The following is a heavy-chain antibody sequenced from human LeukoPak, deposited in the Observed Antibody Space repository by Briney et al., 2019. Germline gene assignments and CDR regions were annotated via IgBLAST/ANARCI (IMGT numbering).Heavy chain of an antibody. D-gene: IGHD3-3*01. CDR2: IYYSGST. Sequence: SETLSLTCTVSGGSLSSSSYYWGWIRQPPGKGLEWIGSIYYSGSTYYNPSLKSRVTISVDTSKNQFSLKLSSVTAADTAVYYCARYTGRPSIFGVARGYFDYWGQGTLVTVSS. CDR1: GGSLSSSSYY. V-gene: IGHV4-39*01. J-gene: IGHJ4*02. CDR3: ARYTGRPSIFGVARGYFDY.